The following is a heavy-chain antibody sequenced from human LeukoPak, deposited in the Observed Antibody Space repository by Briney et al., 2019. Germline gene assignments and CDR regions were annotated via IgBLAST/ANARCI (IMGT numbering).Heavy chain of an antibody. CDR2: INPNSGGT. Sequence: ASVKVSCKASGYTFTSYYMHWVRQAPGQGLEWMGWINPNSGGTNYAQKFQGRVTMTRDTSISTAYMELSRLRSDDTAVYYCARDKGYCTNGVCLGSYWFDPWGQGTLVTVSS. D-gene: IGHD2-8*01. CDR3: ARDKGYCTNGVCLGSYWFDP. J-gene: IGHJ5*02. V-gene: IGHV1-2*02. CDR1: GYTFTSYY.